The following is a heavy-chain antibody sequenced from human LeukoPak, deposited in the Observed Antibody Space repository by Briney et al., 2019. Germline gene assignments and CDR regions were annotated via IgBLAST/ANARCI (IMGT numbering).Heavy chain of an antibody. J-gene: IGHJ4*02. CDR2: IKGKSDGETG. CDR1: GIPFSHSW. Sequence: GGSLRLSCVASGIPFSHSWMSWVRQAPGQGLEWVGRIKGKSDGETGDYAAPLKGRLSILRDDSENPVYLQMNRLKPEDTAVYCCTTDFAAFGETMCDYWGKGNLVSVSS. D-gene: IGHD3-10*01. V-gene: IGHV3-15*01. CDR3: TTDFAAFGETMCDY.